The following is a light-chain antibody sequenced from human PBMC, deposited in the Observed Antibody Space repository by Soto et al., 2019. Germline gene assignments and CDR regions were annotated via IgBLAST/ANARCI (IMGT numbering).Light chain of an antibody. Sequence: EIVLTQSPGTLPLSPGEGATLSCRASQSVSSSYLAWYQQKPGQAPRLLIYGASIRATGIPDRFSGSGSGTDFTLPISRLEPEDFSVYYCHQYGTSPTFGGGTKVEIK. CDR3: HQYGTSPT. V-gene: IGKV3-20*01. CDR1: QSVSSSY. CDR2: GAS. J-gene: IGKJ4*01.